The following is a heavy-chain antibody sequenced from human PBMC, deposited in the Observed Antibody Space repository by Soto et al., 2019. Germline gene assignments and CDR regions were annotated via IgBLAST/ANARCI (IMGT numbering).Heavy chain of an antibody. CDR3: ARGLGSYGAPNYYMDV. CDR2: MNPNSGNT. CDR1: GYTFTSYD. V-gene: IGHV1-8*01. J-gene: IGHJ6*03. Sequence: ASVKVSCKASGYTFTSYDINWVRQATGQGLEWMGWMNPNSGNTGYAQKFQGRVTMTRNTSISTAYMELSSLRSEDTAVYYCARGLGSYGAPNYYMDVWGKGTTVTVSS. D-gene: IGHD5-18*01.